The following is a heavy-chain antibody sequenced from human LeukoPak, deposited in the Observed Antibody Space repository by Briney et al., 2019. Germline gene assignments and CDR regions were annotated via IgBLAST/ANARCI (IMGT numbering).Heavy chain of an antibody. CDR3: ARWDYDSSGYALYYFDY. Sequence: APVKDSCKASGYTFTSYATNRVRQTPGQGREWMGWINTYTGNPTYAQGFTGRFVFSLDTSVSTAYLQISSLKAEDTAVYYCARWDYDSSGYALYYFDYWGQGTLVTVSS. D-gene: IGHD3-22*01. CDR2: INTYTGNP. V-gene: IGHV7-4-1*02. J-gene: IGHJ4*02. CDR1: GYTFTSYA.